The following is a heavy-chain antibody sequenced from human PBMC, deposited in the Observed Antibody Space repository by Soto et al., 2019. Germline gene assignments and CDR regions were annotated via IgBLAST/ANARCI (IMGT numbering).Heavy chain of an antibody. CDR1: GYTFTSYA. V-gene: IGHV1-3*01. Sequence: GASVKVSCKASGYTFTSYAMHWVRQAPGQRLEWMGWINAGNGNTKYSQKFQGRVTITRDTSASTAYMELSSLRSEDTAVYYCARDLGGIDLWFGELLENYGMDVWGQGTTVTVS. CDR3: ARDLGGIDLWFGELLENYGMDV. D-gene: IGHD3-10*01. CDR2: INAGNGNT. J-gene: IGHJ6*02.